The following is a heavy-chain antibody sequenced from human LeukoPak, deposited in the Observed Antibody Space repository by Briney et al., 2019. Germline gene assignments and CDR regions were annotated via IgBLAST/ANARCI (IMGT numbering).Heavy chain of an antibody. J-gene: IGHJ5*02. CDR2: ISYDGSNK. CDR3: ARDLDIVVVPAATNAGFNWFDP. V-gene: IGHV3-30*04. Sequence: GRSLRLSCAASGFTFSSYAMHWVRQAPGKGLEWVAVISYDGSNKYYADSVKGRFTISRDNSKNTRYLQMNSLRAEDTAVYYCARDLDIVVVPAATNAGFNWFDPWGQGTLVTVSS. CDR1: GFTFSSYA. D-gene: IGHD2-2*01.